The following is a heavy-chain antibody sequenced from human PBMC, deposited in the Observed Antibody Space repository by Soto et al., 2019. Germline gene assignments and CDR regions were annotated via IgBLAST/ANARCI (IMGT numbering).Heavy chain of an antibody. V-gene: IGHV1-18*04. CDR1: CYTFSTYG. CDR2: ISPRNGNT. J-gene: IGHJ4*02. Sequence: ASVKGSCKTSCYTFSTYGMNWVRRAPGQHLEWLGWISPRNGNTNYAQNVQGRVTLTTDASTGTAYLDLKNLRSDDTAVYYCARVQLLPNPAFDFWGQGTLVTVSS. D-gene: IGHD5-18*01. CDR3: ARVQLLPNPAFDF.